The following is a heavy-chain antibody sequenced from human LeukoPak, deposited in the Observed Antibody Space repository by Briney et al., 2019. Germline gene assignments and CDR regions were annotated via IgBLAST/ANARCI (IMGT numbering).Heavy chain of an antibody. CDR3: ARDWDGMDV. CDR1: GYTLTGYY. Sequence: ASVKVSCKASGYTLTGYYMHWVRQPPGQGLEWLGWINPNSGGTNFAQKFQGRVTMTRDTSISTAYMELSKLRSDDTAVYYCARDWDGMDVWGQGTTVTVSS. J-gene: IGHJ6*02. V-gene: IGHV1-2*02. CDR2: INPNSGGT. D-gene: IGHD3-16*01.